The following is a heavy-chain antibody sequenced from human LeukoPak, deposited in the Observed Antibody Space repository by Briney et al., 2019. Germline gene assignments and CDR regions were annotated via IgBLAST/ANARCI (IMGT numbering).Heavy chain of an antibody. D-gene: IGHD3-10*01. Sequence: PGGSLRLSCAASGFTFSSHDMNWARQAPGKGLEWVSYISNSGSTISYADSVKGRFTISRDNAKNSLYLQMNSLRAEDTAVYYCAREGIAGYWGQGTLVTVSS. CDR1: GFTFSSHD. V-gene: IGHV3-48*03. CDR2: ISNSGSTI. CDR3: AREGIAGY. J-gene: IGHJ4*02.